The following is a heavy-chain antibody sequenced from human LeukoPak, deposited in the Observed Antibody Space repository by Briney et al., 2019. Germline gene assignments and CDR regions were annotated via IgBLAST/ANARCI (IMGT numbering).Heavy chain of an antibody. CDR2: IYYSGST. Sequence: SETLSLTCTVSGGSISSSSYYWGWIRQPPGKGLEWIGSIYYSGSTYYNPSLKSRVTISVDTSKNQFSLKLSSVTAADTAVYYCARGRMWAAAEKAYWGQGTLVTVSS. CDR1: GGSISSSSYY. J-gene: IGHJ4*02. V-gene: IGHV4-39*01. CDR3: ARGRMWAAAEKAY. D-gene: IGHD6-13*01.